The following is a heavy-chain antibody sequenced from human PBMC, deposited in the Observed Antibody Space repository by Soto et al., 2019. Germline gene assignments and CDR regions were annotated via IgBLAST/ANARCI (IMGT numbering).Heavy chain of an antibody. V-gene: IGHV3-30-3*01. CDR3: AGGDNYYALGV. CDR1: GSTFSNYI. J-gene: IGHJ6*02. CDR2: ISYDGSNK. Sequence: GGSLRLSCTASGSTFSNYIRHWVRQAPGKGLDWVAFISYDGSNKDYADSVEGRFTISRDNSKSTLYLQLSSLRPEDTAVYYCAGGDNYYALGVWGQGTTVTVSS. D-gene: IGHD2-15*01.